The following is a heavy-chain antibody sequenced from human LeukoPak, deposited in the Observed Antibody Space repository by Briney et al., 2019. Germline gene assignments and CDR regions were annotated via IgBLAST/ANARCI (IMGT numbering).Heavy chain of an antibody. CDR2: IRSKAYGGTT. D-gene: IGHD1-20*01. Sequence: GRSLRLSCTASGFTFGDYAMSWFRQAPGKGLEWVGFIRSKAYGGTTEYAASVKGRFTISRDDSKSIAYLQMNSLRTEDTAVYYCTRDLGMTGTHNWFDPWGQGTLVTVSS. CDR1: GFTFGDYA. CDR3: TRDLGMTGTHNWFDP. V-gene: IGHV3-49*03. J-gene: IGHJ5*02.